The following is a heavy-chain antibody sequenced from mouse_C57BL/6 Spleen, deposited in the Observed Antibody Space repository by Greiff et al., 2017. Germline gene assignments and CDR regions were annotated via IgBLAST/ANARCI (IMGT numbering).Heavy chain of an antibody. CDR3: ARGGGDWYFDV. CDR2: INPSNGGT. CDR1: GYTFTSYW. J-gene: IGHJ1*03. Sequence: QVQLQQPGTELVKPGASVKLSCKASGYTFTSYWMHWVKQRPGQGLEWIGNINPSNGGTKYTEKFKSKATLTVDKSSSTAYMPLSSLTSEDTAVYYCARGGGDWYFDVWGTGTTVTVSA. V-gene: IGHV1-53*01.